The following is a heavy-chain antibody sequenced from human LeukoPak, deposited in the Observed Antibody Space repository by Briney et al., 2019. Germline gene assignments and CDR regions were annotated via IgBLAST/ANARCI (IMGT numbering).Heavy chain of an antibody. V-gene: IGHV4-34*01. Sequence: TPSETLSLTCTVSGGSLSTNYWSWIRQPPGKGLEWIGEINHSGSTKYNPSLKSRVTISVDRSKNQFSLKLSSVTAADTAVYYCARGPDFYDSSGYYPIWGQGTLVTVSS. J-gene: IGHJ4*02. CDR2: INHSGST. CDR3: ARGPDFYDSSGYYPI. CDR1: GGSLSTNY. D-gene: IGHD3-22*01.